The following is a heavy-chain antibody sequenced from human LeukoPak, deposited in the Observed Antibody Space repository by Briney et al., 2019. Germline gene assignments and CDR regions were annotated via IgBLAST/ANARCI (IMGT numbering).Heavy chain of an antibody. D-gene: IGHD4-11*01. V-gene: IGHV1-2*02. CDR1: GYTFTGYY. Sequence: ASVKVSCKASGYTFTGYYMHWVRQAPGQGLEWMGWINPNSGGTNYAQKFQGRVTMTRDTSISTAYMELSRLRSDDTAVYYCAGRLQDNCYYMDVWGKGTTVTVSS. CDR3: AGRLQDNCYYMDV. CDR2: INPNSGGT. J-gene: IGHJ6*03.